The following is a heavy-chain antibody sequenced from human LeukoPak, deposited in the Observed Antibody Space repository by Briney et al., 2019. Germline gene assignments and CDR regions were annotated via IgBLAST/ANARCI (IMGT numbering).Heavy chain of an antibody. Sequence: PGGSLRLSCAASRFTFSSYWMSWVRQAPGKGLEWVANIKQDGSEKYYVHSVKGRFTISRDNAKNSLYLQINSLRAADTAVYSCARDPSGSYFSSLDYWGQGTLVTVSS. D-gene: IGHD3-10*01. CDR3: ARDPSGSYFSSLDY. CDR2: IKQDGSEK. V-gene: IGHV3-7*01. J-gene: IGHJ4*02. CDR1: RFTFSSYW.